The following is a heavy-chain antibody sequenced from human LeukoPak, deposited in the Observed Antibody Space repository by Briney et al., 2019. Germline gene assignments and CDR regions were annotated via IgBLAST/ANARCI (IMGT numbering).Heavy chain of an antibody. D-gene: IGHD3-22*01. CDR1: GFTFGDNA. Sequence: PGRSLRLSCTASGFTFGDNAMSWFRQAPGKGLEWVGFIRSKAYGGKTEYAASVKGRFIISRDDSKSIAYLQMNSLKTEDTAVYYCTAPYYYDSSVLEAGYWGQGTLVTVSS. CDR2: IRSKAYGGKT. J-gene: IGHJ4*02. CDR3: TAPYYYDSSVLEAGY. V-gene: IGHV3-49*03.